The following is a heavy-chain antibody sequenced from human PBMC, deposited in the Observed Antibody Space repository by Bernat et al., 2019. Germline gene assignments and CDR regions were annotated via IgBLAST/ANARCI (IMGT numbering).Heavy chain of an antibody. CDR1: GFTFINYW. J-gene: IGHJ5*02. V-gene: IGHV3-7*03. CDR3: ARDLADAGRFDP. CDR2: IKNDGSQK. Sequence: EVQLVESGGGLVQPGGSLRLSCAASGFTFINYWMGWVRQAPGKGLEWVANIKNDGSQKNYVDSVEGRFTITRDNAKNSLYLQMNSLGVEDTAVYYCARDLADAGRFDPWGQGILVTVSS. D-gene: IGHD6-13*01.